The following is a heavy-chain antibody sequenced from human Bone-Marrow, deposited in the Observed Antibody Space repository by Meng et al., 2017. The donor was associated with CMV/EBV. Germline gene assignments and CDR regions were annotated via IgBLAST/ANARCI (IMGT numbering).Heavy chain of an antibody. CDR1: GFTFDDYA. Sequence: GGSLRLSCAASGFTFDDYAMYWVRQGPGKGLEWVSSISWNSDSIDYADSVKGRFSISRDNAKNSLYLQMNSLRAEDTALYYCARDGGYSYGVGKDWGQGTLVTVSS. CDR3: ARDGGYSYGVGKD. V-gene: IGHV3-9*01. J-gene: IGHJ4*02. CDR2: ISWNSDSI. D-gene: IGHD5-18*01.